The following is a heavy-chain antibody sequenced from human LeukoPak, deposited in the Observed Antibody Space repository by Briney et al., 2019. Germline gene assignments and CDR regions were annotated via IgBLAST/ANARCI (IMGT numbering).Heavy chain of an antibody. V-gene: IGHV1-8*03. CDR2: MNPNSGNT. CDR1: GYTFTSYD. CDR3: ATSPFLNRPLPLDYYYYYMDV. Sequence: ASVKVSCKASGYTFTSYDINWVRQATGQGLEWMGWMNPNSGNTGYAQKFQGRVTITADKSTSTAYMELSSLRSEDTAVYYCATSPFLNRPLPLDYYYYYMDVWGKGTTVTVSS. J-gene: IGHJ6*03. D-gene: IGHD2/OR15-2a*01.